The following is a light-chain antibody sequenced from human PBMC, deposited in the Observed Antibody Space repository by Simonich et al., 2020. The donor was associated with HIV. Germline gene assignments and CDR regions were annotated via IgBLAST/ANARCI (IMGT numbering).Light chain of an antibody. Sequence: SYVLTQPPSVSVAPGKTARITCGGNNIGSKSGHWYQQKPGQAPVLVVYNASDRPSGIPERFSGSNSGNTATLTISRVEAGDEADYSCQVWDTSSDHPRVFGGGTKLTVL. J-gene: IGLJ2*01. CDR3: QVWDTSSDHPRV. CDR2: NAS. V-gene: IGLV3-21*03. CDR1: NIGSKS.